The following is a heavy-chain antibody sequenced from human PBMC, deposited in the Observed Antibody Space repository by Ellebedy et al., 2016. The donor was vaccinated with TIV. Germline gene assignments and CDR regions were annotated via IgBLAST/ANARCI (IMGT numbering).Heavy chain of an antibody. D-gene: IGHD5/OR15-5a*01. Sequence: GESLKISCVASGFTFSDYSMSWVRQAPGKGLEWVSRISLIVNTMYYADSVQGRFTISMDNSKNSLFLQMNNLRAEETAVYFCARHTTMVYLFDYWGQGALVTVSS. CDR3: ARHTTMVYLFDY. J-gene: IGHJ4*02. V-gene: IGHV3-11*01. CDR1: GFTFSDYS. CDR2: ISLIVNTM.